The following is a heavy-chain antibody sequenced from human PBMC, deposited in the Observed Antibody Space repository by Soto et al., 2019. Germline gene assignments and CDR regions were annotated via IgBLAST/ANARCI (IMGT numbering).Heavy chain of an antibody. CDR3: ARGTGSGMDV. CDR2: INAGNGKT. J-gene: IGHJ6*01. Sequence: QVQLVQSGAEEKKPWASVKVSCKASGYTFTSYAMHWVRQAPGQRLEWMGWINAGNGKTKSSQKFQGRVTITRDTSASTAYMELRSLRSEDTALYYCARGTGSGMDVCEQGTTVTGSS. V-gene: IGHV1-3*05. CDR1: GYTFTSYA. D-gene: IGHD3-10*01.